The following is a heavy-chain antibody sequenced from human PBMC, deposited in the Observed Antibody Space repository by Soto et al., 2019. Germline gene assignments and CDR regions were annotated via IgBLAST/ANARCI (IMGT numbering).Heavy chain of an antibody. D-gene: IGHD3-16*02. V-gene: IGHV1-24*01. CDR1: GYTLTELS. CDR3: ATAYYDYVWGSYRPQYYFDY. Sequence: GASVKVSCKVSGYTLTELSMHWVRQAPGKGLEWMGGFDPEDGETIYAQKFQGRVTMTEDTSTDTAYMELSSLRSEDTAVYYCATAYYDYVWGSYRPQYYFDYWGQGTLVTVSS. J-gene: IGHJ4*02. CDR2: FDPEDGET.